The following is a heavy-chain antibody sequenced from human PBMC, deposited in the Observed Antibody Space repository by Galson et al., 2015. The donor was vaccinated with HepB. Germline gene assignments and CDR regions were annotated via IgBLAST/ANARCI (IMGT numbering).Heavy chain of an antibody. CDR1: GFTFDDYA. CDR3: AKDESSGPLDD. CDR2: ISWNSGSI. J-gene: IGHJ4*02. V-gene: IGHV3-9*01. Sequence: SLRLSCAASGFTFDDYAMHWVRQAPGKGLEWVSGISWNSGSIGYADSVKGRFTISRDNAKNSLYLQMNSLRAEDTALYYCAKDESSGPLDDGGQGTLATVSS. D-gene: IGHD6-19*01.